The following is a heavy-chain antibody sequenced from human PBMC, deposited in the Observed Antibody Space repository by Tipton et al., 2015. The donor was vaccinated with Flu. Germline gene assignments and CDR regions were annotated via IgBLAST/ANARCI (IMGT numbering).Heavy chain of an antibody. V-gene: IGHV3-23*01. CDR1: ASTFSPYT. J-gene: IGHJ4*02. D-gene: IGHD2-2*01. Sequence: GSLRLSCAASASTFSPYTMHWVRQAPGKGLEWVSSISETGDNTDYADSVKGRFTVSRDNFKNTLFLQMNSLRAEDTAVYYCAKQYLDSTWGQGTLVTVSS. CDR2: ISETGDNT. CDR3: AKQYLDST.